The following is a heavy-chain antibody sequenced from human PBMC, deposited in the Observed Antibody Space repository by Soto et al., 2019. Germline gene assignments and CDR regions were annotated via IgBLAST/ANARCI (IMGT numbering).Heavy chain of an antibody. J-gene: IGHJ4*02. D-gene: IGHD3-16*01. CDR1: GFTFSSYA. V-gene: IGHV3-30*04. CDR2: ITDDGSST. CDR3: AKVRDYDWGSGYFDY. Sequence: GGSLRLSCAASGFTFSSYAMHWVRQAPGKGLEWVAVITDDGSSTYYADSVKGRFTISRDNSKNTLYLQMNSLRAEDTPEYYCAKVRDYDWGSGYFDYWGQGTLVTVSS.